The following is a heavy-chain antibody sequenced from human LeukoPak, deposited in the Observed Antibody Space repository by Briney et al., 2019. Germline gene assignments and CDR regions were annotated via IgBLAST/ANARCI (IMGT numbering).Heavy chain of an antibody. D-gene: IGHD3-10*01. J-gene: IGHJ4*02. CDR3: ARASPGVINRKGYFDY. V-gene: IGHV4-59*01. CDR1: GGSISSYY. Sequence: SETLSLTCTVSGGSISSYYWSWIRQPPGKGLEWIGYIYYSGSTNYNPSLKSRVTISADTSKNQFSLKLSSVTAADTAVYYCARASPGVINRKGYFDYWGQGTLVTVSS. CDR2: IYYSGST.